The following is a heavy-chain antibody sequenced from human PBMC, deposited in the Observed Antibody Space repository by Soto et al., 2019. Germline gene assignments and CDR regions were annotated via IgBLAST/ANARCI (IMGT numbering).Heavy chain of an antibody. V-gene: IGHV1-2*02. J-gene: IGHJ4*02. Sequence: ASVKVSCKASGYTFTGYYMHWVRQAPGQGLEWMGWINPNSGGTNYAQKFQGRVTMTRDTSISTAYMELSRLRSYDTAVYYCARDSDNYDSSGYYYDYWGQGTLVTVSS. D-gene: IGHD3-22*01. CDR1: GYTFTGYY. CDR2: INPNSGGT. CDR3: ARDSDNYDSSGYYYDY.